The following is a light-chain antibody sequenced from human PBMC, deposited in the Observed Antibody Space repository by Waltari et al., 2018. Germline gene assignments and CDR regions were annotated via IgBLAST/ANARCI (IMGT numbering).Light chain of an antibody. CDR3: QQSHSSPLT. V-gene: IGKV1-39*01. Sequence: DIQMTQSPSSLSASVGDRITITCRASQPIYTYLHWYLQRPGSAPKLLIYAASTLQSEVPPRFSGSGSATDFTLTINRLPLDDFGTYFCQQSHSSPLTFGGGTKLE. CDR1: QPIYTY. CDR2: AAS. J-gene: IGKJ4*01.